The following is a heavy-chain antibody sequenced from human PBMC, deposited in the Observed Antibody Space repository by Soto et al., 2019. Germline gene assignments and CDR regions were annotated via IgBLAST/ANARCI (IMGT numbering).Heavy chain of an antibody. V-gene: IGHV2-5*02. D-gene: IGHD2-15*01. CDR1: GFSLSTHGVG. CDR2: IYWDDDK. Sequence: QITLKESGPTLVKPTQTLTLTCTFSGFSLSTHGVGVGWVRQPAGKALEWLALIYWDDDKRYSASLNSRLTITQDTSKTQVVLTMTNMDPVDTATYYCAHAMLYCTGGSCSTWFDSWGQGTLVTVSS. CDR3: AHAMLYCTGGSCSTWFDS. J-gene: IGHJ5*01.